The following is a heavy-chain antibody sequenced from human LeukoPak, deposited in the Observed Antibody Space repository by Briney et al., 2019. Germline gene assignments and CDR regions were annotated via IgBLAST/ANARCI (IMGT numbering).Heavy chain of an antibody. V-gene: IGHV4-59*01. Sequence: PSETLSLTCTVSGGSISSYYWSWIRQPPGKGLEWIGYIYYSGSTNYNPSLKSRVTISVDTSKNQFSLKLSSVTAADTAVYYCARTAIKYNWFDPWGQGTLVTVSS. D-gene: IGHD3-9*01. CDR3: ARTAIKYNWFDP. CDR2: IYYSGST. CDR1: GGSISSYY. J-gene: IGHJ5*02.